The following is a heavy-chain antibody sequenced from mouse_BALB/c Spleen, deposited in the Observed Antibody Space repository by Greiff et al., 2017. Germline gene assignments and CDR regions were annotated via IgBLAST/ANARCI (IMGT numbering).Heavy chain of an antibody. Sequence: QVQLQQSGPELVRPGVSVKISCKGSGYTFTDYAMHWVKQSHAKSLEWIGVISTYYGNTNYNQKFKGKATMTVDKSSSTAYMELARLTSEDSAIYYCARGYYYGSSYAMDDWGQGTSVTVSS. D-gene: IGHD1-1*01. J-gene: IGHJ4*01. CDR2: ISTYYGNT. CDR1: GYTFTDYA. CDR3: ARGYYYGSSYAMDD. V-gene: IGHV1-67*01.